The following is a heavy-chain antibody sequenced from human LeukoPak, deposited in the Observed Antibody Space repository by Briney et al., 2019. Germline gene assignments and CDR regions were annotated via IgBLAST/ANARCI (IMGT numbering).Heavy chain of an antibody. Sequence: ASVKVSCKASGGTFSSYAISWVRQAPGQGLEWMGGIIPIFGTANYAQKFQGRVTITADESTSTAYMEPSSLRSEDTAVYYCARSVGYDWDWFDPWGQGTLVTVSS. V-gene: IGHV1-69*13. CDR3: ARSVGYDWDWFDP. CDR1: GGTFSSYA. D-gene: IGHD5-12*01. CDR2: IIPIFGTA. J-gene: IGHJ5*02.